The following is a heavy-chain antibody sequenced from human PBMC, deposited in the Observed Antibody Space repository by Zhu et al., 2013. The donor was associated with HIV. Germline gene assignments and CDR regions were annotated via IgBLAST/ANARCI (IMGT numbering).Heavy chain of an antibody. CDR2: ITPFNAKN. V-gene: IGHV1-45*01. D-gene: IGHD1-7*01. CDR1: GDTFNFRY. Sequence: QMQLVQSGAEVKKTGSSVKVSCKASGDTFNFRYLHWVRQAPGQALEWMGWITPFNAKNQYAPKFHDRVTISRDRSMSTAYLELTLLRSEDTAMYYCATSHTVELLWFDPWARDPGHRLL. CDR3: ATSHTVELLWFDP. J-gene: IGHJ5*02.